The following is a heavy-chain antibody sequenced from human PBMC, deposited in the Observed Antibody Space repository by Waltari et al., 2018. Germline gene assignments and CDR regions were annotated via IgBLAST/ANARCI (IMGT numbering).Heavy chain of an antibody. J-gene: IGHJ4*02. CDR2: INPSGGST. CDR3: ARPTHSGSYEAFDY. V-gene: IGHV1-46*01. D-gene: IGHD1-26*01. CDR1: GYTFTSYY. Sequence: QVQLVQSGAEVKKPGASVKVSCKASGYTFTSYYMHWVRQAPGQGLEWMGIINPSGGSTSYAQKFQGRVTITADESTSTAYMELSSLRSEDTAVYYCARPTHSGSYEAFDYWGQGTLVTVSS.